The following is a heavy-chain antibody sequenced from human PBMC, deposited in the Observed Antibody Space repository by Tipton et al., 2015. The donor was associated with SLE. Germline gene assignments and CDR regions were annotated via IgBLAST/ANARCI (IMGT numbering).Heavy chain of an antibody. CDR1: GGSIRSSRHF. Sequence: TLSLTCTVSGGSIRSSRHFWGWIRQPPGKGLEWIGVLYYSGNTYYNSSLKSPVTLSIDTSKNQFSLKMRSVTAADTAVYFCARGYCSDGVCYGFGFFDYWGQGNLVTVSS. V-gene: IGHV4-39*07. CDR2: LYYSGNT. D-gene: IGHD2-8*01. J-gene: IGHJ4*02. CDR3: ARGYCSDGVCYGFGFFDY.